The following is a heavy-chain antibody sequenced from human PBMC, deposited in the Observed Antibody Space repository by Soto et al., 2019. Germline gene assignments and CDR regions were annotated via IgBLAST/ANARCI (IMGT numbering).Heavy chain of an antibody. CDR3: ARVTDPVVTASTPFDH. Sequence: PLSLTCTDSGGSITSGGHYWAWIRQHPGKGLEWIGYMFHSGSTHYNPSLKSRISISVDTSKDQFSLKLRSVTAADTAVYYCARVTDPVVTASTPFDHWGQGALVTVSS. V-gene: IGHV4-31*03. D-gene: IGHD2-21*02. J-gene: IGHJ4*02. CDR1: GGSITSGGHY. CDR2: MFHSGST.